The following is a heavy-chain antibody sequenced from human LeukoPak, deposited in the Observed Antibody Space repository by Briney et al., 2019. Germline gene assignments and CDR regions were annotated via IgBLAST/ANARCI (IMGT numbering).Heavy chain of an antibody. Sequence: GGSLRLSCAASGFTFSSYAMSWVRQAPGKGLEWISAISGSGGSTYYADSVKGRFTISRDNSKNTLYLQMNSLRDEDTAVYYCAKDQVIAAGGRDYWGRGTLVTVSS. CDR2: ISGSGGST. V-gene: IGHV3-23*01. D-gene: IGHD6-13*01. CDR3: AKDQVIAAGGRDY. CDR1: GFTFSSYA. J-gene: IGHJ4*02.